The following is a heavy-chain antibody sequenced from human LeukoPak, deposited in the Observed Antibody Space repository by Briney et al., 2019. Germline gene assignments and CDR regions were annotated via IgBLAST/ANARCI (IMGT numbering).Heavy chain of an antibody. Sequence: GGSLRLSCAASGVTFSSYAMHWVGQAAGNGLEWVAVISYDGSNKYYADSGKGRFAISRDNSNNTLSLQMNSLIADDTAVYYCARGSVLTGYYRSIDCWLERSLVTDCS. CDR2: ISYDGSNK. J-gene: IGHJ4*02. V-gene: IGHV3-30*09. D-gene: IGHD3-9*01. CDR3: ARGSVLTGYYRSIDC. CDR1: GVTFSSYA.